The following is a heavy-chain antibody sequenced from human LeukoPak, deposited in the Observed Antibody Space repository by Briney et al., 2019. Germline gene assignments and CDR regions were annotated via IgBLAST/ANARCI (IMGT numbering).Heavy chain of an antibody. Sequence: GASVKVSCKASGYTSTGYYMHWVRQAPGQGLEWMGWINPNSGGTNYAQKFQGRVTMTRDTSISTAYMELSRLRSDDTAVYYCARVGPAGTRYYYYYMDVWGKGTTVTVSS. CDR3: ARVGPAGTRYYYYYMDV. CDR1: GYTSTGYY. D-gene: IGHD6-13*01. CDR2: INPNSGGT. J-gene: IGHJ6*03. V-gene: IGHV1-2*02.